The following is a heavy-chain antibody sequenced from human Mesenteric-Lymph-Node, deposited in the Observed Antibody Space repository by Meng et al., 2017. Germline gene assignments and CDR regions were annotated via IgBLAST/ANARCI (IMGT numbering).Heavy chain of an antibody. V-gene: IGHV3-11*04. CDR3: ERGGGAFCGDDCLRTFDY. Sequence: GGSLRLSCAASGFTFNYYCMAWVRQAPGKGLEWVSYIRSRGSTIYYADSVKGRFTISRDKAKNSMYLQMNRLRAEGTDTYYCERGGGAFCGDDCLRTFDYWGQGKQVNVSS. D-gene: IGHD2-21*02. CDR1: GFTFNYYC. CDR2: IRSRGSTI. J-gene: IGHJ4*01.